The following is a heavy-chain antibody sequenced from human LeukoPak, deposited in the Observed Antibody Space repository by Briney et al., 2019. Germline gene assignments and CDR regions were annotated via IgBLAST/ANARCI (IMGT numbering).Heavy chain of an antibody. J-gene: IGHJ3*02. V-gene: IGHV3-30*04. CDR3: ARVLYCSSTSCYGFLYDYVWGSYRWGAFDI. CDR2: ISYDGSNK. D-gene: IGHD3-16*02. CDR1: GFTFSSYA. Sequence: GGSLRLSCAASGFTFSSYAMHWVRQAPGKGLEWVAVISYDGSNKYYADSVKGRFTISRDNAKNSLYLQMNSLRAEDTAVYYCARVLYCSSTSCYGFLYDYVWGSYRWGAFDIWGQGTMVTVSS.